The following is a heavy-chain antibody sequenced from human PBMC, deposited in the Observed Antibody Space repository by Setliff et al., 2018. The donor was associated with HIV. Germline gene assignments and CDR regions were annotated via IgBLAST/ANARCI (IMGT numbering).Heavy chain of an antibody. Sequence: GGSLRLSCEASGFSFSSYTMNWVRQAPGKGLEWVAVILYDGSNKYYADSVKGRFTISRDNSKNTLYLQMNSLRAEDTAVYYCAKDPTGFGGGTGWFDYWGQGTLVTVSS. CDR1: GFSFSSYT. CDR3: AKDPTGFGGGTGWFDY. D-gene: IGHD3-10*01. V-gene: IGHV3-30*04. J-gene: IGHJ4*02. CDR2: ILYDGSNK.